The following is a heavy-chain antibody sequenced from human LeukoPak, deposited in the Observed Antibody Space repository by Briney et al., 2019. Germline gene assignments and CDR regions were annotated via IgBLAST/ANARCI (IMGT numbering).Heavy chain of an antibody. J-gene: IGHJ3*02. D-gene: IGHD2-21*01. CDR1: GGSISSYY. CDR3: AREYSFGDAFDI. V-gene: IGHV4-59*12. CDR2: IYYSGST. Sequence: PSETLSLTCTVSGGSISSYYWSWIRQPPGKGLEWIGYIYYSGSTNYNPSLKSRVTISVDTSKNQFSLELSSVTAAHTAVYYCAREYSFGDAFDIWGQGTMVTVSS.